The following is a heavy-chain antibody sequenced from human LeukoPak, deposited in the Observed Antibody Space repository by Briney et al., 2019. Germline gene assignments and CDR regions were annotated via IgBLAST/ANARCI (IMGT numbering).Heavy chain of an antibody. V-gene: IGHV5-51*01. D-gene: IGHD4-17*01. J-gene: IGHJ3*02. CDR3: ARRNYGDYVDAFDN. Sequence: GESLKISCKGSGYTFTTYWVSWVRQMPEKGLEWMGIIYPGDSDTRYSPSFQGQVTISADKSISAAYLQWSSLKASDTAMYYCARRNYGDYVDAFDNWGQGTLVTVSS. CDR1: GYTFTTYW. CDR2: IYPGDSDT.